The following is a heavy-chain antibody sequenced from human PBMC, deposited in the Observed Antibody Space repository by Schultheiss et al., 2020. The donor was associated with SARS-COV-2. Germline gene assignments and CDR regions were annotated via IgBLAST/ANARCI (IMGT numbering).Heavy chain of an antibody. Sequence: SETLSLTCTVSGGSISSYYWSWIRQPPGKGLEWIGYIYYSGSTNYNPSLKSRVTISVDTSKNQFSLKLSSVTAADTAVYYCASLSWGGWYVHYWGQGTLVTVSS. CDR2: IYYSGST. J-gene: IGHJ4*02. V-gene: IGHV4-59*01. CDR3: ASLSWGGWYVHY. D-gene: IGHD6-19*01. CDR1: GGSISSYY.